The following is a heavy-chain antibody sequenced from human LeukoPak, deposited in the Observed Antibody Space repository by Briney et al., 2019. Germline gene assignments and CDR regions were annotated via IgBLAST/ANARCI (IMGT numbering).Heavy chain of an antibody. CDR1: GGSISSGSYY. V-gene: IGHV4-61*02. J-gene: IGHJ5*02. CDR3: ARQQLVALAGLNWFDP. Sequence: SETLSLTCTVSGGSISSGSYYWSWIRQPAGKGLEWIGRIYTSGSTNYNPSLKSRVTISVDTSKNQFSLKLSSVTAADTAVYYCARQQLVALAGLNWFDPWGQGTLVTVSS. CDR2: IYTSGST. D-gene: IGHD6-13*01.